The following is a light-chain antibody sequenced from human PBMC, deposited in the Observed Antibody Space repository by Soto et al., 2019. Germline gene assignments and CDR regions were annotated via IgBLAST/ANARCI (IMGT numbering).Light chain of an antibody. CDR2: FGS. Sequence: DIVMTQSPLTLPVTPVEPASISCRSSQSLLYNNTYNYLDWYVQKPGQSPQLLIYFGSNRALGVPDRFSGSGSGTDFTLKINRVEAEDVGTYYCMQALQSLTFGQGTRLEIK. CDR1: QSLLYNNTYNY. J-gene: IGKJ5*01. V-gene: IGKV2-28*01. CDR3: MQALQSLT.